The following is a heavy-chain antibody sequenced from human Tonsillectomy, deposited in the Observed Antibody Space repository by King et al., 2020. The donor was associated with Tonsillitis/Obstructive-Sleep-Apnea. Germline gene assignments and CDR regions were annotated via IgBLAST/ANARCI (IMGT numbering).Heavy chain of an antibody. CDR2: ISWDGGST. V-gene: IGHV3-43*01. D-gene: IGHD2-2*01. J-gene: IGHJ6*02. CDR3: AKPDSISSYSYYYGMAV. Sequence: EVQLVESGGVVVQPGGSLRLSCVASGFTFDDYSMHWVRQAPGKGLEWVSLISWDGGSTYYADSVKGRFTISRDNSKNSLYLQMNSLRTEDTALYYCAKPDSISSYSYYYGMAVWGQGTTVTVSS. CDR1: GFTFDDYS.